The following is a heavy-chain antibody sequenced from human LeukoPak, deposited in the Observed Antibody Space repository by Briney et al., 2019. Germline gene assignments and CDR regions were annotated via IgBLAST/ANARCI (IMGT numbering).Heavy chain of an antibody. CDR2: IYNSGST. V-gene: IGHV4-59*08. CDR1: GGSISTYY. J-gene: IGHJ4*02. CDR3: AEYCSSTSCYNY. D-gene: IGHD2-2*02. Sequence: SETLSLTCTVSGGSISTYYWSWIRQPPGKGLEWIGHIYNSGSTNYSPSLKSRVTISVDTSKNQFSLKLSSVTAADTAVYYCAEYCSSTSCYNYWGQGTLVTVSS.